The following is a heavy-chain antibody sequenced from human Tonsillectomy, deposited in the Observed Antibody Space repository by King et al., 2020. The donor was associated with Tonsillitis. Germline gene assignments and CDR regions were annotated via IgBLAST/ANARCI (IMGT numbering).Heavy chain of an antibody. CDR2: IYYSGST. J-gene: IGHJ4*02. CDR1: GSSSSFY. V-gene: IGHV4-59*01. D-gene: IGHD6-13*01. CDR3: ASSSSWYEGYFDY. Sequence: QLQESGPGLVKPSETLSLTCTVSGSSSSFYWSWIRQPPGKRLEWIGYIYYSGSTNYNPSLKSRVTMSVDTSKNQFSLKLSSVTAADTAVYYCASSSSWYEGYFDYWGQGTLVTVSS.